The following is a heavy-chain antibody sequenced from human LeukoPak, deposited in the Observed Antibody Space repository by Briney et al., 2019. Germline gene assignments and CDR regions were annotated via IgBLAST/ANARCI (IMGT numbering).Heavy chain of an antibody. J-gene: IGHJ4*02. CDR3: ARFSDASRDSTGNY. CDR2: INPDGSGT. Sequence: GGSLRLSCAASGFTFSSFWMTWVRQIPGKGLMWVSRINPDGSGTNYADSVKGRFTISRDNAKNTLYLQMDSLRAEDTAVYYCARFSDASRDSTGNYWGQGTPVTVSS. V-gene: IGHV3-74*01. D-gene: IGHD3-22*01. CDR1: GFTFSSFW.